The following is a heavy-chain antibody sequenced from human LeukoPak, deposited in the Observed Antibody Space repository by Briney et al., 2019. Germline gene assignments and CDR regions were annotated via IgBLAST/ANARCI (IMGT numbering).Heavy chain of an antibody. Sequence: PGGSLRLSCAASGFTVSSNYMSWVRQAPGKGLEWVSVIYSGGSTYYADSVKGRFTISRDNSKNTLYLQMNSLRAEDTAVYYCARLTGYSSSWHFDYWGRGTLVTVSS. D-gene: IGHD6-13*01. CDR2: IYSGGST. V-gene: IGHV3-53*01. CDR1: GFTVSSNY. J-gene: IGHJ4*02. CDR3: ARLTGYSSSWHFDY.